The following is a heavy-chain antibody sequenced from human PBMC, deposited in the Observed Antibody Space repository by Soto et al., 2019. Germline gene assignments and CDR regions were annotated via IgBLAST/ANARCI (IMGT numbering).Heavy chain of an antibody. CDR3: VRGLASAYLDS. CDR1: GYTFTSYY. J-gene: IGHJ4*02. Sequence: ASVKVSCKASGYTFTSYYMHWVRQAPGQGLEWMGIINPSGGSTSYAQKFQGRVTMTRDTSISTAYMELSRLNSDDTAVYYCVRGLASAYLDSWGQGTLVTVSS. CDR2: INPSGGST. V-gene: IGHV1-46*01.